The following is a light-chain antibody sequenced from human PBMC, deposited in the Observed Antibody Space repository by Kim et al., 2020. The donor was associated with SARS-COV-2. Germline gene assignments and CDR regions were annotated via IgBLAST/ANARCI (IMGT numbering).Light chain of an antibody. CDR1: QSVSSSY. J-gene: IGKJ3*01. V-gene: IGKV3-20*01. CDR3: QQYGTSVFT. Sequence: PGERATLSCRASQSVSSSYLAWYQQKGGQAPRLLIYRASSRATGIPDRFSGSGSGTDFTLTISRLEPEDFAVYYCQQYGTSVFTFGPGTKVDIK. CDR2: RAS.